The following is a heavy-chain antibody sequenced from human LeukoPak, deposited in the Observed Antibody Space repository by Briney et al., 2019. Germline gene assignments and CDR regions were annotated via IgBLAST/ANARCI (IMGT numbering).Heavy chain of an antibody. Sequence: GGSLRLSCAASGFTFSSYTMNWVRQPPGKGLEWVSNIGTSSTTIYYADSVKGRFAISRDNAKNSLYLQMNSLRADDTAVYYCARFAAGGSYYYYMDVWGKGTTVTVSS. CDR3: ARFAAGGSYYYYMDV. J-gene: IGHJ6*03. V-gene: IGHV3-48*01. CDR1: GFTFSSYT. D-gene: IGHD6-25*01. CDR2: IGTSSTTI.